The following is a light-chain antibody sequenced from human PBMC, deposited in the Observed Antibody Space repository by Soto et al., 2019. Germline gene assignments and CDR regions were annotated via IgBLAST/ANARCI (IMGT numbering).Light chain of an antibody. CDR3: QQYTNWPPLT. V-gene: IGKV3-15*01. CDR1: QSVSSN. CDR2: GAS. J-gene: IGKJ4*01. Sequence: EIVMTQSPATLSVSPGERATLSCRASQSVSSNLAWYQQKPGQAPRLLIYGASARATGIPARFSGSGSGTEFTLPISSLQSEDVAVYYCQQYTNWPPLTFGGGTKVEIK.